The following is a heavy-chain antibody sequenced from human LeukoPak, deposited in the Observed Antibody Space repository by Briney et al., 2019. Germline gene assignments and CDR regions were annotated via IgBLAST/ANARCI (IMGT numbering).Heavy chain of an antibody. D-gene: IGHD2-2*01. V-gene: IGHV4-34*01. CDR1: GGSFSGYY. CDR2: INHSGST. J-gene: IGHJ5*02. Sequence: SETLSLTCAVYGGSFSGYYWSWIRQPPGKGLEWIGEINHSGSTNYNPSLKSRVTISVDTSKNQLSLKLSSVTAADTAVYYCARQPHDIVVVPAAGYWFDPWGQGTLVTVSS. CDR3: ARQPHDIVVVPAAGYWFDP.